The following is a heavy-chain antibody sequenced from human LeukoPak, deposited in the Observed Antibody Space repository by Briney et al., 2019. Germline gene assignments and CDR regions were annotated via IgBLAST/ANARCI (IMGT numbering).Heavy chain of an antibody. CDR3: AKDLVTGSLDY. V-gene: IGHV3-23*01. CDR1: GFTFSSYG. CDR2: ISSSGGST. Sequence: GGSLRLSCAASGFTFSSYGMTWVRQAPGKGLEWVSSISSSGGSTYYADSVRGRFTISRDNSKNTLYLQMNSLRAEDTAIYYCAKDLVTGSLDYWGQGTLVTVSS. D-gene: IGHD3-10*01. J-gene: IGHJ4*02.